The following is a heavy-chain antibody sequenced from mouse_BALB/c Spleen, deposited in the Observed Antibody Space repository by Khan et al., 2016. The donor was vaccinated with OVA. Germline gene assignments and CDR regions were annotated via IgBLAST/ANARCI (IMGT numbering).Heavy chain of an antibody. CDR1: GYTFTSYY. CDR2: INPSNGDT. CDR3: TRAGWAAFAY. D-gene: IGHD1-1*02. J-gene: IGHJ3*01. V-gene: IGHV1S81*02. Sequence: VQLQQSGAELVKPGASVKLSCKASGYTFTSYYMYWVKQRPGQGLEWIGGINPSNGDTNFNEKFKSKATLNVDKSSSTAYMQLSSLTSEDSAVYYCTRAGWAAFAYWGQGTLVTVSA.